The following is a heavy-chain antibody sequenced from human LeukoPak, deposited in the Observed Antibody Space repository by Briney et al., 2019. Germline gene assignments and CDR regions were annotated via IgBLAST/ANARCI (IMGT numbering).Heavy chain of an antibody. J-gene: IGHJ4*02. Sequence: SQTLFLTCTVSGGSISSGSYYWSWIRQPAGKGLEWIGRIYTSGSTNYNPSLKSRVTISVDTSKNQFSLKLSSVTAADTAVYYCARGPGYWGQGTLVTVSS. CDR1: GGSISSGSYY. V-gene: IGHV4-61*02. CDR2: IYTSGST. CDR3: ARGPGY.